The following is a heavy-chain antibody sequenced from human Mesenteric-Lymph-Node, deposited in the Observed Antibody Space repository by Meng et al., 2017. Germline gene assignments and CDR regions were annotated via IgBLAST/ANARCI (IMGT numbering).Heavy chain of an antibody. CDR3: TRLVGTTTGGVPDAFDI. CDR2: ISGTSRYI. V-gene: IGHV3-21*01. CDR1: GFSLSTYT. Sequence: GESLKISCAASGFSLSTYTMSWVRQAPGKGLEWVSSISGTSRYIYYAQSLKGRFTISRDNANNSLFLQMNSLTVEDTAVYYCTRLVGTTTGGVPDAFDIWGQGTMVTVSS. D-gene: IGHD1-26*01. J-gene: IGHJ3*02.